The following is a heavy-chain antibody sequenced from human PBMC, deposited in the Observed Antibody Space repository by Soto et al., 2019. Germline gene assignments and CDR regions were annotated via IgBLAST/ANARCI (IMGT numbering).Heavy chain of an antibody. D-gene: IGHD4-17*01. Sequence: SETLSLTCTVSGGSISSYYWSWIRQPPGKGLEWIGYIYYSGSTYYNPSLKSRVTISVDTSKNQFSLKLSSVTAADTAVYYCARVPMTTVTTPQGAYYYYYYYMDVWGKGTTVTVSS. CDR3: ARVPMTTVTTPQGAYYYYYYYMDV. J-gene: IGHJ6*03. CDR1: GGSISSYY. V-gene: IGHV4-59*01. CDR2: IYYSGST.